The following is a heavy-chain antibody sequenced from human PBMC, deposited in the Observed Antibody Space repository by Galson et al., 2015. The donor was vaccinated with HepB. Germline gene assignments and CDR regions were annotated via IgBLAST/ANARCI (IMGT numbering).Heavy chain of an antibody. V-gene: IGHV3-21*01. CDR2: ISSSSTYR. J-gene: IGHJ3*02. Sequence: SLRLSCAASGLTFSSDNMNWVRQAPGKGLEWVSSISSSSTYRYYADSVKGRFTISRDNAKNSLYLEMNSLRADDTAVYYCARPRILTYSGEPKNAFDIWGQGTMVTVSS. D-gene: IGHD2-21*01. CDR1: GLTFSSDN. CDR3: ARPRILTYSGEPKNAFDI.